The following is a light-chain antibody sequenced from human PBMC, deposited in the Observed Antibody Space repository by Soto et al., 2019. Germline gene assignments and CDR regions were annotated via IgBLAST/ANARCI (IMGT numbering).Light chain of an antibody. V-gene: IGKV3D-20*02. CDR1: QSISSNY. CDR3: QQRSNWLIT. J-gene: IGKJ5*01. CDR2: GTS. Sequence: EIVLTQSPGTLSLSPGERATLSCRASQSISSNYFAWYQQKSGQAPRLLIYGTSSRATGIPDRFSGSGSGTDFTLTISGLEPEDFAVYYCQQRSNWLITFGQGTRLEIK.